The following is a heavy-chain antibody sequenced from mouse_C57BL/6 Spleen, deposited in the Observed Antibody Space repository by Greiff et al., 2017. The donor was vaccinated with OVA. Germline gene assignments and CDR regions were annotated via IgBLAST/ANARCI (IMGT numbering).Heavy chain of an antibody. V-gene: IGHV1-52*01. Sequence: QVQLQQPGAELVRPGSSVKLSCKASGYTFTSYWMHWVKQRPIQGLEWIGNIDPSDSETHYNQKFKDKATLTVDKSSSTAYMQLSSLTSEDSAVYYCARDPSYYYYGSSYYCDYWGQGTTLTVSS. D-gene: IGHD1-1*01. CDR3: ARDPSYYYYGSSYYCDY. J-gene: IGHJ2*01. CDR1: GYTFTSYW. CDR2: IDPSDSET.